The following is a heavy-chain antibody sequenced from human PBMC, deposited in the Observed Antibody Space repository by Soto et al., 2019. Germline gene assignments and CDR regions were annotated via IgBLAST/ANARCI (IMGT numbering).Heavy chain of an antibody. CDR2: MNPYNGNT. V-gene: IGHV1-18*01. D-gene: IGHD6-13*01. Sequence: ASVKVSCKASGYTFTSYDINWVRQATGQGLEWMGWMNPYNGNTDYAQKFQGRVTMTTDTSTSTAYMELRSLRSDDTAVYYCARIAAAGEYYFDYWGQGTLVTVSS. CDR3: ARIAAAGEYYFDY. J-gene: IGHJ4*02. CDR1: GYTFTSYD.